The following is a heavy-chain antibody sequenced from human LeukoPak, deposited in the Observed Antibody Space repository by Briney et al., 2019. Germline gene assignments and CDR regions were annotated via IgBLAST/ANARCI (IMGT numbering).Heavy chain of an antibody. CDR1: GFTFSSYG. D-gene: IGHD4-17*01. J-gene: IGHJ2*01. CDR2: IWYDGSNK. CDR3: ARDPSSYGDYGYFDL. V-gene: IGHV3-33*01. Sequence: PGGSLRLSCAAYGFTFSSYGMHWVRQAPGKGLEWVAVIWYDGSNKYYADSVKGRFTISRDNSKNTLYLQMNSLRAEDTAVYYCARDPSSYGDYGYFDLWGRGTLVTVSS.